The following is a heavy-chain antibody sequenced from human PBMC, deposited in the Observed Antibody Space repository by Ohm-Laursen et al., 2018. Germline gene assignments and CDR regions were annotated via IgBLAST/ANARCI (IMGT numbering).Heavy chain of an antibody. CDR1: GGSVSSGSYY. D-gene: IGHD3-3*01. CDR2: IYYSGTT. Sequence: SQTLSLTCTVSGGSVSSGSYYWSWMRQPPGKGLEWIGYIYYSGTTQYNPSLKSRATISVDASKNQLSLKLSSVTAADTAVYYCARFQWWSGYYSGGAYYGMDVWGQGTTVTVSS. V-gene: IGHV4-61*01. CDR3: ARFQWWSGYYSGGAYYGMDV. J-gene: IGHJ6*02.